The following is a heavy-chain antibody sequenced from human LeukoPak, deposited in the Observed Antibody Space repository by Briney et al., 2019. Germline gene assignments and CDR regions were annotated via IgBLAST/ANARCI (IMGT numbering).Heavy chain of an antibody. Sequence: SETLSLTCAVYGGSFSGYYWSWIRQPPGKGLEWIGEINHSGSTNYNPSLKSRVTISVDTSKNQFSLKLSSVTAADTAVYYCARGPLWFGELPIDYWGQGTLVPVSS. CDR1: GGSFSGYY. D-gene: IGHD3-10*01. CDR3: ARGPLWFGELPIDY. J-gene: IGHJ4*02. CDR2: INHSGST. V-gene: IGHV4-34*01.